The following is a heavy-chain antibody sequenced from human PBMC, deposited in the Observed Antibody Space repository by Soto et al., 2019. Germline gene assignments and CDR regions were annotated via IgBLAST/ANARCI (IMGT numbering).Heavy chain of an antibody. V-gene: IGHV1-18*01. CDR2: ISAYNGNT. J-gene: IGHJ6*02. D-gene: IGHD1-26*01. CDR3: AGKGFRIGDYGMDV. Sequence: ASVKDSYKASGYTFTSHGISRVRQAPGQGLEWMGWISAYNGNTNYAQKLQGRVTITRDTSASTAYMELSSLRSEDTAVYYCAGKGFRIGDYGMDVWGQGTTVTVSS. CDR1: GYTFTSHG.